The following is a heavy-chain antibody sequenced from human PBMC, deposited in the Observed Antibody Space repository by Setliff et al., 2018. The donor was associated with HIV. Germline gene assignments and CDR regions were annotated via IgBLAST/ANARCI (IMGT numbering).Heavy chain of an antibody. Sequence: GASVKVSCKASGYTFTSYDINWVRQAPGRGLEWMGWMNPNSGSTDYAQKFQGRVTITRDTSITTAYMELSSLRSEDTAVYYCARGGFFGVAERRAFAYWGQGTLVTVSS. D-gene: IGHD3-3*01. J-gene: IGHJ4*02. CDR1: GYTFTSYD. V-gene: IGHV1-8*01. CDR2: MNPNSGST. CDR3: ARGGFFGVAERRAFAY.